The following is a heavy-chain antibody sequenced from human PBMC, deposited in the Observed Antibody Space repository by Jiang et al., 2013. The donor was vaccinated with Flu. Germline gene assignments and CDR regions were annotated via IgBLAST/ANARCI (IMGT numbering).Heavy chain of an antibody. V-gene: IGHV4-59*01. Sequence: LLKPSETLSLTCTVSGGSISSYYWSWIRQPPGKGLEWIGDIFYSGDTNYNPSLKSRVTISVDPSKNQFSLKVSSVTAADTAVYFCARFPYDILTGSNNWFDPWGQGTLVTVSS. CDR2: IFYSGDT. J-gene: IGHJ5*02. CDR1: GGSISSYY. CDR3: ARFPYDILTGSNNWFDP. D-gene: IGHD3-9*01.